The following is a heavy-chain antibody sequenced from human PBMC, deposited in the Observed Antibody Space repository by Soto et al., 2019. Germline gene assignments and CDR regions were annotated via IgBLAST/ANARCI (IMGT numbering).Heavy chain of an antibody. CDR1: GGSFNSGAYY. CDR3: ARVVHSGDCEDF. J-gene: IGHJ4*01. V-gene: IGHV4-31*03. CDR2: IYDTGTS. D-gene: IGHD4-17*01. Sequence: QVQLQESGPRLLKPSQTLSLTCTVSGGSFNSGAYYWSWLRQHPAKGLEWIASIYDTGTSAYTPSLRSRLSMSIDTSKSQFSLTLTSVTAADTAVYYCARVVHSGDCEDFWGKGTLVTVSS.